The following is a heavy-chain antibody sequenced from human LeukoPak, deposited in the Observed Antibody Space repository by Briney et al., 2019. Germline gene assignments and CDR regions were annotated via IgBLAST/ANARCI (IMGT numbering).Heavy chain of an antibody. CDR1: GGSISSGSYY. Sequence: SETLSLTCTVSGGSISSGSYYWSWIRQPAGKGLEWIGRIYTSGSTNYNPSLKSRVTISVDTSKYQFSLKLSSVTAADTAAYYCARARIPYYYYDSSGYYDYWGQGTLVTVSS. D-gene: IGHD3-22*01. V-gene: IGHV4-61*02. J-gene: IGHJ4*02. CDR2: IYTSGST. CDR3: ARARIPYYYYDSSGYYDY.